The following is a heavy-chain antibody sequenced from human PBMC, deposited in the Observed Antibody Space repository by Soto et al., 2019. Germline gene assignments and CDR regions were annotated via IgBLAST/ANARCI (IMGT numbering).Heavy chain of an antibody. V-gene: IGHV3-9*01. J-gene: IGHJ4*02. CDR2: ISWNSGNI. CDR1: GFTFDDYD. D-gene: IGHD3-3*01. CDR3: AKGAVTSIFGYFDY. Sequence: EVHLVESGGGLVQPGRSLRLSCAASGFTFDDYDMHWVRQVPGKGLEWVSSISWNSGNIVYADSVKGRFTISRDSANNSLYLQMNSLRTEDTALYFCAKGAVTSIFGYFDYWGQGTLVTVSS.